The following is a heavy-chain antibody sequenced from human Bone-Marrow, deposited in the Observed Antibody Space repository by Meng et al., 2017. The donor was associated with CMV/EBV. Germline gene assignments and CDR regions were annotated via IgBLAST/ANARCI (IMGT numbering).Heavy chain of an antibody. CDR1: GFTFSSYS. J-gene: IGHJ4*02. V-gene: IGHV3-21*01. CDR3: AFPWKTTIFFDS. D-gene: IGHD3-3*01. CDR2: ISRSSSYI. Sequence: ETLSLTCSASGFTFSSYSMNWVRQAPGKGLEWVSSISRSSSYIYYADSVKGRFTISRDNAKNSLYLQMNSLRAEDTAVYYCAFPWKTTIFFDSWGQGTLVTVSS.